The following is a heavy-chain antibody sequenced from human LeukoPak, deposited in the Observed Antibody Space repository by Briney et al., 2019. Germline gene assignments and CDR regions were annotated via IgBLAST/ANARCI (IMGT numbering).Heavy chain of an antibody. CDR2: IRYDETNK. D-gene: IGHD6-13*01. CDR3: ARDPGTYSSSWYEGGWFDP. J-gene: IGHJ5*02. V-gene: IGHV3-30*02. CDR1: GFTFNNYG. Sequence: GGSLRLSCAASGFTFNNYGIHWVRQAPGKGLEWVAFIRYDETNKYYADSVKGRFTISRDNAKNSLYLQMNSLRAEDTAVYYCARDPGTYSSSWYEGGWFDPWGQGTLVTVSS.